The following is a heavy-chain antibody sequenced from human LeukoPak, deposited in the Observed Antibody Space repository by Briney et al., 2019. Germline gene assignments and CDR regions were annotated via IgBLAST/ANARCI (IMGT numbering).Heavy chain of an antibody. J-gene: IGHJ4*02. CDR1: GYTFTSYG. D-gene: IGHD3-3*01. Sequence: ASVKVSCKASGYTFTSYGISWVRQAPGQGLEWMGWISAYSGNTNYAQKLQGRVTMTTDTSTSTAYMELRSLRSDDTAVYYCARDVTIFGVVIMGPFDYWGQGTLVTVSS. CDR3: ARDVTIFGVVIMGPFDY. CDR2: ISAYSGNT. V-gene: IGHV1-18*01.